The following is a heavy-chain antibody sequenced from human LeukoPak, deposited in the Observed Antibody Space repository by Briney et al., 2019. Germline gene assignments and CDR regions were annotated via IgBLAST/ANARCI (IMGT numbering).Heavy chain of an antibody. D-gene: IGHD3-10*01. J-gene: IGHJ5*02. CDR2: IYYSGST. Sequence: SETLSLTCTVSGGSISSSSYYWGWIRQPPGKGLEWIGSIYYSGSTYYNPSLKSRVTISVDTSKNQFPLKLSSVTAADTAVYYCARHKHFRATMVRGGTNWFDPWGQGTLVTVSS. CDR1: GGSISSSSYY. V-gene: IGHV4-39*06. CDR3: ARHKHFRATMVRGGTNWFDP.